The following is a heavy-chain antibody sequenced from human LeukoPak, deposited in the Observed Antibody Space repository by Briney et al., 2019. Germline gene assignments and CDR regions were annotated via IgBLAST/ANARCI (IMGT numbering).Heavy chain of an antibody. CDR3: ARGYHDMRFDP. CDR2: INHSGST. D-gene: IGHD3-9*01. V-gene: IGHV4-34*01. Sequence: GSLRLSCAASGFTFSSYAMSWVRQPPGKGLEWIGEINHSGSTNYNPSLKSRVTISVDTSKNQFSLKLSSVTAADTAVYYCARGYHDMRFDPWGQGTLVTVSS. J-gene: IGHJ5*02. CDR1: GFTFSSYA.